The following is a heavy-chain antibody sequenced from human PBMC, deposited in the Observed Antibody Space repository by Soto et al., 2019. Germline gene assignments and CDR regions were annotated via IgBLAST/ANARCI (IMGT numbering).Heavy chain of an antibody. CDR3: ARDGCGPLGDYGPPDLRCPTYYYGMDV. D-gene: IGHD4-17*01. V-gene: IGHV3-7*01. Sequence: PGGSLRLSCAASGFTFSSYWMSWVRQAPGKGLEWVANIKQDGSEKYYVDSVKGRFTISRDNAKNSLYLQMNSLRAEDTAVYYCARDGCGPLGDYGPPDLRCPTYYYGMDVWGQGTTVTVSS. J-gene: IGHJ6*02. CDR1: GFTFSSYW. CDR2: IKQDGSEK.